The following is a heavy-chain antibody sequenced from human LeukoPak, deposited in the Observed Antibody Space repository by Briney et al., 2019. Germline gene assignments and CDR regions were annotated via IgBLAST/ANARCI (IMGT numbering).Heavy chain of an antibody. Sequence: GGSLRLSCTVSGFTVSTNSMSWVRQAPGKGLEWVSFIYSDNTHYSDSVKGRFTISRDNSKNTLYLQMNSLRAEDTAVYYCARVDPTLYFDYWGQGTLVTVSS. D-gene: IGHD2-15*01. CDR2: IYSDNT. V-gene: IGHV3-53*01. CDR3: ARVDPTLYFDY. CDR1: GFTVSTNS. J-gene: IGHJ4*02.